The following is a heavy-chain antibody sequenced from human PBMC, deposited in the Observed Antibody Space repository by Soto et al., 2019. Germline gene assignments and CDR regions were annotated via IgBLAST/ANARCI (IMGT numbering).Heavy chain of an antibody. CDR2: VTRGGDRT. J-gene: IGHJ4*02. Sequence: GGSLRLPGAPSGFAFATFAIRWVRRAPGKGLDWDSAVTRGGDRTYSADSVKGRFPTSREKARNKWLLKMNSLRAEEPAWYYCAKLRSSAYDHRGQGSPVTVSS. CDR1: GFAFATFA. D-gene: IGHD2-15*01. CDR3: AKLRSSAYDH. V-gene: IGHV3-23*01.